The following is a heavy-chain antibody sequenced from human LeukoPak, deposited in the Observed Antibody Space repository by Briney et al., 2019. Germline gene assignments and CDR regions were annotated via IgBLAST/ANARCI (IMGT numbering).Heavy chain of an antibody. V-gene: IGHV1-46*01. CDR2: INPGGGST. D-gene: IGHD5-18*01. J-gene: IGHJ3*02. Sequence: AASVKVSCKASGYTFTSYYMHWVRQAPGQGLEWMGIINPGGGSTSYTQKFQGRVTMTRDTSTSTVYMELSSLRSEDTAMYYCARDTAINPPPDAFDIWGQGTLVAVSS. CDR3: ARDTAINPPPDAFDI. CDR1: GYTFTSYY.